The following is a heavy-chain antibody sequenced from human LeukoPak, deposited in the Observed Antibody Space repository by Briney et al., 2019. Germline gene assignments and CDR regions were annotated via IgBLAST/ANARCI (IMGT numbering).Heavy chain of an antibody. CDR1: GASISTYY. Sequence: SETLSLTCTVSGASISTYYWSWIRQPAGKGLEGIGRIYSSGSANYNPSLKSRITMSVDTSKNQFSLKVSSVTAADTAVYYCAREGPSGYNYGLYYFDYWGQGTLVTVSS. V-gene: IGHV4-4*07. J-gene: IGHJ4*02. CDR2: IYSSGSA. CDR3: AREGPSGYNYGLYYFDY. D-gene: IGHD5-18*01.